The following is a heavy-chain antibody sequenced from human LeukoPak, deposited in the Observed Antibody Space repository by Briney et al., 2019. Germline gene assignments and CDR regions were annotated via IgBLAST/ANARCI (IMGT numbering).Heavy chain of an antibody. Sequence: GESLKISCKGSGYSFSTYRIGWVRQMPGKGLEWMGIIYPGDSDPRYSPSFQGQVTISADKSISTAYLQWSSLKASDTATYYCARHLFDSSGYYLDYWGQGTLVTVSS. CDR1: GYSFSTYR. J-gene: IGHJ4*02. D-gene: IGHD3-22*01. CDR2: IYPGDSDP. CDR3: ARHLFDSSGYYLDY. V-gene: IGHV5-51*01.